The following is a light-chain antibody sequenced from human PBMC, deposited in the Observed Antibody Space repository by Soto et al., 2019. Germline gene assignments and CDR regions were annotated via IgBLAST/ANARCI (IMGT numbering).Light chain of an antibody. V-gene: IGKV3-15*01. J-gene: IGKJ4*01. CDR2: GAS. Sequence: EIVMTQSPATLSVSPGERATLSCRASQTIRSNLGWYQLKPGQAPRLLIYGASTRATGIPARFSGSGSGTEFTLTVSSLQSEDFAVYYCQQYDSWPLTFAGGTNVGIK. CDR3: QQYDSWPLT. CDR1: QTIRSN.